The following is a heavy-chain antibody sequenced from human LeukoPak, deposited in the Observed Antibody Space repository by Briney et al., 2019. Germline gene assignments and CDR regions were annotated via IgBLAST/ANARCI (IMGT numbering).Heavy chain of an antibody. D-gene: IGHD3-10*01. V-gene: IGHV1-2*02. CDR3: ARGYYGSGSRYAY. CDR1: GYTFTGYY. J-gene: IGHJ4*02. CDR2: INPNSGGT. Sequence: ASVTVSCKASGYTFTGYYMHWVRQAPGQGLEWMGWINPNSGGTNYAQKFQGRVTMTRDTSISTAYMELSRLRSDDTAVYYCARGYYGSGSRYAYWGQGTLVTVSS.